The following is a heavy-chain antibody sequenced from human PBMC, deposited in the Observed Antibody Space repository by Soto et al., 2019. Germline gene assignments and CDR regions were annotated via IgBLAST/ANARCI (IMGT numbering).Heavy chain of an antibody. CDR3: TKDVNGDIGAYF. V-gene: IGHV3-23*05. J-gene: IGHJ4*02. CDR1: GFAFSNCA. CDR2: IKTSGDTT. D-gene: IGHD3-10*01. Sequence: PGGSLRLSCAASGFAFSNCAMSWVRQAPGKGLEWVSTIKTSGDTTFYADPVKGRFTTSRDDSKNTLYLQMNSLRAEDTATYYCTKDVNGDIGAYFWGQGTPVTVSS.